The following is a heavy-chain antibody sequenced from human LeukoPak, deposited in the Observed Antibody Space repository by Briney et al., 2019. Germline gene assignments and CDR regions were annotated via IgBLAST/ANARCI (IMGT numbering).Heavy chain of an antibody. CDR2: IIPIFGTA. Sequence: GASVKVSCKASGGTFSSYAISWVRQAPGQGLEWMGGIIPIFGTANYAQKFQGRVTITTDESTSTAYMELSSLRSEDTAVYYCASCRYYYDSTINYYYYYYMDVWGKGTTVTVSS. D-gene: IGHD3-22*01. V-gene: IGHV1-69*05. J-gene: IGHJ6*03. CDR3: ASCRYYYDSTINYYYYYYMDV. CDR1: GGTFSSYA.